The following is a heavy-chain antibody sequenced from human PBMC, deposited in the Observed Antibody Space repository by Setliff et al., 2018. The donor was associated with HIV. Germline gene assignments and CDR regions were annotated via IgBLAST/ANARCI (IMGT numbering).Heavy chain of an antibody. V-gene: IGHV1-8*01. CDR1: GYTFPSYD. CDR3: ARVGRLHYLTPFYYHGMDV. Sequence: GASVKVSCKASGYTFPSYDINWVRQATGQGLEWMGWMNPNSGNTGYAQKFQGRLTMTRNTSISTVNMELSSLRSEDTAVYFCARVGRLHYLTPFYYHGMDVWGQGTTVT. D-gene: IGHD4-4*01. J-gene: IGHJ6*02. CDR2: MNPNSGNT.